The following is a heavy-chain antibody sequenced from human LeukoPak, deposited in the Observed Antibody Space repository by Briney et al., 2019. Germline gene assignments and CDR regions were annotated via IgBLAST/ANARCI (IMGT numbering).Heavy chain of an antibody. CDR3: ARRGVVVPAAYLDY. J-gene: IGHJ4*02. CDR1: GFTFSSYA. CDR2: ISYDGSNK. V-gene: IGHV3-30-3*01. D-gene: IGHD2-2*01. Sequence: GGSLRLSCAASGFTFSSYAMHWVRQAPGKGLEWVAVISYDGSNKYYADSVKGRFTISRDNSKNTLYLQMNSLRAEDMAVYYCARRGVVVPAAYLDYWGQGTLVTVSS.